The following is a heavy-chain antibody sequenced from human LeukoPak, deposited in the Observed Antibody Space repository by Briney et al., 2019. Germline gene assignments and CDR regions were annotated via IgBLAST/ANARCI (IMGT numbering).Heavy chain of an antibody. Sequence: ASVKVSCKASGYTFTSYGISWVRQAPGQGLEWMGWISAYNGNTNYVQKLQGRVTMTTDTSTSTAYMELRSLRSDDTAVYYCARDLRAAAGTSLFGYWGQGTLVTVSS. CDR3: ARDLRAAAGTSLFGY. CDR1: GYTFTSYG. V-gene: IGHV1-18*01. D-gene: IGHD6-13*01. CDR2: ISAYNGNT. J-gene: IGHJ4*02.